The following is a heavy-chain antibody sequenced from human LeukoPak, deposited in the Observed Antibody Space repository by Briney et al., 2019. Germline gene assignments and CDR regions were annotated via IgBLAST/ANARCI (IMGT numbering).Heavy chain of an antibody. Sequence: PGGSLRLSCAASGFTFSSYSMNWVRQAPGKGLEWVAVISYDGSNKYYADSVKGRFTISRDNSKNTLYLQMNSLRAEDTAVYYCAKDYIEDVWGQGTTVTVSS. CDR2: ISYDGSNK. J-gene: IGHJ6*02. CDR1: GFTFSSYS. CDR3: AKDYIEDV. V-gene: IGHV3-30*18.